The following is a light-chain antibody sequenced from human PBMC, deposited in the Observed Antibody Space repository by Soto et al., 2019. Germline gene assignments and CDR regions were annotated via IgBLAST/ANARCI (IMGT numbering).Light chain of an antibody. Sequence: QSALTQPAAVSGSLGQSITISCTGTSSDIGGYNYVSWYQQHPDKAPKLMIYEVSDRPSGVSNRFSGSKSGNTASLTISGLQPEDEADYYCTSFTSTNTWVFGGGTKLTVL. J-gene: IGLJ3*02. CDR2: EVS. CDR1: SSDIGGYNY. CDR3: TSFTSTNTWV. V-gene: IGLV2-14*01.